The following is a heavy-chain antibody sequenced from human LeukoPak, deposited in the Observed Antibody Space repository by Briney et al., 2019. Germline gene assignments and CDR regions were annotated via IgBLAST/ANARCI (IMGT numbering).Heavy chain of an antibody. CDR3: ATTPLAGTGYFDY. D-gene: IGHD6-19*01. V-gene: IGHV1-46*01. Sequence: ASVKVSCKASGYTFTSYYIHWVRQAPGQGLEWMGIINPSRGRPTYAQKFKGRVTVTRDTSTSTVYVEVSSLRSEDTAVYYCATTPLAGTGYFDYWGQGTLVTVSS. CDR1: GYTFTSYY. CDR2: INPSRGRP. J-gene: IGHJ4*02.